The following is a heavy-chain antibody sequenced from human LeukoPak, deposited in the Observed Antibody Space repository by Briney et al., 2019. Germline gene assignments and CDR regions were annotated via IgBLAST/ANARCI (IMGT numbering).Heavy chain of an antibody. V-gene: IGHV4-39*01. CDR2: IYYSGST. D-gene: IGHD1-20*01. CDR1: GGSISSTSYY. Sequence: SETLSLTCTVSGGSISSTSYYWGWIRQPPGKGPEWIGSIYYSGSTYYNPSLKSRVTISVDTSKNQFSLKLSSVTAADTAVYYCARITRSSLGYAFDIWGQGTMVTVSS. CDR3: ARITRSSLGYAFDI. J-gene: IGHJ3*02.